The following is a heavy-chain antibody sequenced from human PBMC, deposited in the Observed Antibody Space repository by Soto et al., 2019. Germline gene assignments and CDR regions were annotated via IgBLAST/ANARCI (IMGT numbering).Heavy chain of an antibody. Sequence: QVQLLQSGAEVKKPGASVKISCKASGYNFNNYEINWVRQAPAQGLEWMGWMKGYSGNPLYAQNFQGRLTLTRDTSTNTAYLQLTSLACEDTALYFCARRRGESYYGLDYWGQGTLVTVSS. CDR3: ARRRGESYYGLDY. V-gene: IGHV1-8*01. CDR2: MKGYSGNP. CDR1: GYNFNNYE. J-gene: IGHJ4*02. D-gene: IGHD1-26*01.